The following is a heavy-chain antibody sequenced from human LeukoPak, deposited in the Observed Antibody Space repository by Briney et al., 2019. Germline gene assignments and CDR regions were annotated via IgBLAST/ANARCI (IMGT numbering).Heavy chain of an antibody. CDR3: TTKEESYYDYVWGSYRYTVDYYYYMDV. Sequence: TGGSLRLSCAASGFTFSNAWMSWVRQAPGKGLEWVGRIKSKTDGGTTDYAAPVKGRFTISRDDSKNTLYLQMSSLKTEDTAVYYCTTKEESYYDYVWGSYRYTVDYYYYMDVWGKGTTVTVSS. J-gene: IGHJ6*03. D-gene: IGHD3-16*02. CDR2: IKSKTDGGTT. V-gene: IGHV3-15*01. CDR1: GFTFSNAW.